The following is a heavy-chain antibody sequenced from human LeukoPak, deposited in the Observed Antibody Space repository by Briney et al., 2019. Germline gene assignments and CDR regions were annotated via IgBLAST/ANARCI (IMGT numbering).Heavy chain of an antibody. CDR2: IYSGGST. CDR3: ARDSGFGEFNNY. V-gene: IGHV3-66*01. CDR1: GFTVSSNH. Sequence: GGSLRLSCAASGFTVSSNHMSWVRQAPGKRLEWVSVIYSGGSTYYADSVTGRFTISRDNSKNTLCLQMNSLRAEDTAVYYCARDSGFGEFNNYWGQGTLVTVSS. J-gene: IGHJ4*02. D-gene: IGHD3-10*01.